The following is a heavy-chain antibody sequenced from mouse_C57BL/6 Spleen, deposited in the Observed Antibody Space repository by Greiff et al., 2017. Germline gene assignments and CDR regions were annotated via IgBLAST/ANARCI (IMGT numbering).Heavy chain of an antibody. CDR3: ARGSPFAY. J-gene: IGHJ3*01. CDR1: GFTFSDYG. V-gene: IGHV5-17*01. CDR2: ISSGSSTI. Sequence: EVHLVASGGGLVKPGGSLKLSCAASGFTFSDYGMHWVRQAPEKGLEWVAYISSGSSTIYYADTVKGRFTISRDNAKNTLFLQMTSLRSEDTAMYYCARGSPFAYWGQGTLVTVSA.